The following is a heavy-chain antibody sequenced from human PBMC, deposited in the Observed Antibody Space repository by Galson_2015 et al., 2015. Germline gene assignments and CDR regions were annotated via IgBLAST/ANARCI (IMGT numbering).Heavy chain of an antibody. CDR1: GGSISSATYY. CDR2: IYTSGST. D-gene: IGHD3-10*01. J-gene: IGHJ4*02. Sequence: TLSLTCTVSGGSISSATYYWSWIRQPAGKGLEWTGRIYTSGSTNYNPSLKSRVTILVDTSKNQFSLKLSSVTAADTALYYCARGSYYYGSGSPFDYWGQGTLVTVSS. V-gene: IGHV4-61*02. CDR3: ARGSYYYGSGSPFDY.